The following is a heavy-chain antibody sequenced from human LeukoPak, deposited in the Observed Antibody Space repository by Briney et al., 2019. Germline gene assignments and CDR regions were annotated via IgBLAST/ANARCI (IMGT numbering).Heavy chain of an antibody. D-gene: IGHD3-22*01. Sequence: GRSLRLSCAASGFTFSSYGMHWVRQAPGKGLEWVAVISYDGSNKYYADSVKGRFTISRDNSKNTLYLQMNSLRAEDTAVYYCAKGYDSSGYREYFDYWGQGTLVTVSS. CDR1: GFTFSSYG. V-gene: IGHV3-30*18. CDR3: AKGYDSSGYREYFDY. CDR2: ISYDGSNK. J-gene: IGHJ4*02.